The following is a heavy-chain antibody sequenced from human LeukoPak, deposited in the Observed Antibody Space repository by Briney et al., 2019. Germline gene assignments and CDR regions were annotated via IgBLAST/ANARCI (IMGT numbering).Heavy chain of an antibody. CDR1: GFTFSSYA. Sequence: GGSLRLSCAASGFTFSSYAMTWVRKAPGKGLEWVSAISGSGGSTYYADSVKGRFTISRDNSKNTLYLQMNSLRAEDTAVYYCVRDWGYNSSGYWQKYFDTWGQGTLVTVSS. V-gene: IGHV3-23*01. D-gene: IGHD3-22*01. CDR2: ISGSGGST. CDR3: VRDWGYNSSGYWQKYFDT. J-gene: IGHJ4*02.